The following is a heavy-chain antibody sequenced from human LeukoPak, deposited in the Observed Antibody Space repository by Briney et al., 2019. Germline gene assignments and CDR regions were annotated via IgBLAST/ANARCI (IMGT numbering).Heavy chain of an antibody. CDR1: GFTFSDYY. D-gene: IGHD3-10*02. CDR2: IKRDGSEK. V-gene: IGHV3-7*01. J-gene: IGHJ6*04. Sequence: GGSLRLSCVASGFTFSDYYMSWVRQPPGKGLEWVANIKRDGSEKYYVDSVKGRFTISRDNAKNSLYLQMNSLRAENTAVYYCAELGITMIGGVWGKGTTVTISS. CDR3: AELGITMIGGV.